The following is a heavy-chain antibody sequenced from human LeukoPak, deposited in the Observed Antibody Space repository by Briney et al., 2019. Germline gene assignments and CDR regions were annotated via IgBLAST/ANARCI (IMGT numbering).Heavy chain of an antibody. CDR2: IYFSGST. Sequence: SETLSLTCTVSGASISSSSYYWGWIRQPPGKGLEWIGCIYFSGSTYYNPSLKSRVTISVDTSKNQFSLKLSSVTAADTAVYYCARYCTNGVCRYYYYYGMDVWGQGTTVTVSS. CDR1: GASISSSSYY. D-gene: IGHD2-8*01. J-gene: IGHJ6*02. V-gene: IGHV4-39*01. CDR3: ARYCTNGVCRYYYYYGMDV.